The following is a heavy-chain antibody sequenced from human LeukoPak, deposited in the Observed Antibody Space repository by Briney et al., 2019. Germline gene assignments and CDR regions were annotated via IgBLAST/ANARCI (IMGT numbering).Heavy chain of an antibody. Sequence: ASVKVSCKASGGTFSSYAISWVRQAPGQGVEWMGWIGAYNDNTNYPQKFQGRVTLTTDTSTSTAYMELRSLRSDDTAVYYCARGPQYCSGGSCARIDYWGQGTLVTVSS. CDR2: IGAYNDNT. CDR1: GGTFSSYA. CDR3: ARGPQYCSGGSCARIDY. J-gene: IGHJ4*02. V-gene: IGHV1-18*01. D-gene: IGHD2-15*01.